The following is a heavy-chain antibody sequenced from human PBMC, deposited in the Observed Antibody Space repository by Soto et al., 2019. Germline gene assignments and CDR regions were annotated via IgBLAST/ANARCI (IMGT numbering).Heavy chain of an antibody. CDR3: ARGVGLYSNYDY. CDR2: INAGNGNT. Sequence: GASVKVSCKASGYTFTSYARHWVRQAPGQRLEWMGWINAGNGNTKYSQKFQGRVTITRDTSASTAYMELSSLRSEDTAVYYCARGVGLYSNYDYWGQGTLVTVSS. D-gene: IGHD2-2*02. J-gene: IGHJ4*02. V-gene: IGHV1-3*01. CDR1: GYTFTSYA.